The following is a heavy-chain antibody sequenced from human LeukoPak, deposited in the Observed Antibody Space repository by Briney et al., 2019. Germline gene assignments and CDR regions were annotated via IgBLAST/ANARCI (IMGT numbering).Heavy chain of an antibody. CDR1: GFTFSSYG. D-gene: IGHD3-10*02. V-gene: IGHV3-23*01. J-gene: IGHJ4*02. CDR2: ISGSGGST. Sequence: GGTLRLSCAASGFTFSSYGMSWVRQAPGKGLEWVSAISGSGGSTYYADSVKGRFTISRGNSKNTLHLQMNSLRAEDTAVYYCAKYLFGSYWGQGTLVTVSS. CDR3: AKYLFGSY.